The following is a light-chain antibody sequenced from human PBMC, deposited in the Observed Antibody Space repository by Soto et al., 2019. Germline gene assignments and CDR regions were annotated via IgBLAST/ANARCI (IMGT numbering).Light chain of an antibody. CDR2: GAS. J-gene: IGKJ1*01. V-gene: IGKV3-20*01. CDR1: QSVNSNF. Sequence: EIVLTQPPGTLSLSPGDRATLSCRASQSVNSNFLAWYQQKPGQAPRLLIYGASSRATGIPDTFSGSGSGTDFTLTISRLEPGDFAVYYCQQYGTSPWTFGQGTKGDIK. CDR3: QQYGTSPWT.